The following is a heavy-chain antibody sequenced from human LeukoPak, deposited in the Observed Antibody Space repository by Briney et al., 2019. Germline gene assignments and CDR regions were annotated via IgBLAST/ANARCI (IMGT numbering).Heavy chain of an antibody. Sequence: RSGGSLRPSCAASGFTFSSYAMSWVRQAPGKGLEWVSTISGSGSSTYYADSVRGRFTISRDNSKNTLYLQMNSLRAEDKAVYYCAKGPDDHYYYGSGSYYPGIAFDIWGQGTMVTVSS. CDR2: ISGSGSST. CDR3: AKGPDDHYYYGSGSYYPGIAFDI. J-gene: IGHJ3*02. V-gene: IGHV3-23*01. CDR1: GFTFSSYA. D-gene: IGHD3-10*01.